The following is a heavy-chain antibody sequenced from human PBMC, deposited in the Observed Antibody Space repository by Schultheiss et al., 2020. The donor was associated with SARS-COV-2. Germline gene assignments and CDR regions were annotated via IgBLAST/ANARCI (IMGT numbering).Heavy chain of an antibody. D-gene: IGHD1-14*01. CDR2: ISWNSGSI. J-gene: IGHJ5*02. Sequence: GGSLRLSCAASGFTFDDYAMHWVRQAPGKGLEWVSGISWNSGSIGYADSVKGRFTISRDNAKNSLYLQMNSLRAEDTAMYYCVRVNEDYRTDWFDPWGQGTQVTVSS. CDR3: VRVNEDYRTDWFDP. CDR1: GFTFDDYA. V-gene: IGHV3-9*01.